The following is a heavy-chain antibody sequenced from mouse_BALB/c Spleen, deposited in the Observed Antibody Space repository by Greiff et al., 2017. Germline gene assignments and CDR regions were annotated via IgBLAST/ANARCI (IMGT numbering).Heavy chain of an antibody. V-gene: IGHV3-6*02. D-gene: IGHD2-10*02. CDR3: APYGNMFAY. CDR2: ISYDGSN. CDR1: GYSITSGYY. J-gene: IGHJ3*01. Sequence: EVKLQESGPGLVKPSQSLSLTCSVTGYSITSGYYWNWIRQFPGNKLEWMGYISYDGSNNYNPSLKNRISITRDTSKNQFFLKLNSVTTEDTATYYCAPYGNMFAYWGQGTLVTVSA.